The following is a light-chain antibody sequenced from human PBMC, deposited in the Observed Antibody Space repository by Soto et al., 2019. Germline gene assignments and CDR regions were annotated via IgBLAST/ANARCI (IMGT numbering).Light chain of an antibody. V-gene: IGKV3-11*01. Sequence: MVLTQSPATLSFSPGESATLSCRASQSVYSFVACYQQRPGQPPRLLIYDVSKRATGSPTRFSGSGSGTDFNLTIISLVPEDFAVYSCQQRINWPLTFGGGTKVEIK. J-gene: IGKJ4*01. CDR2: DVS. CDR3: QQRINWPLT. CDR1: QSVYSF.